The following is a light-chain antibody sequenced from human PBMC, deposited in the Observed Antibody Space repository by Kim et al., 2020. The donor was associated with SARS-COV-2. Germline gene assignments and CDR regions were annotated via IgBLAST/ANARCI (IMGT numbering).Light chain of an antibody. V-gene: IGLV3-21*02. J-gene: IGLJ2*01. CDR3: QVWDTSSHHMI. Sequence: APGQTARITRGGNNIGSKSVHWYQQKPGRAPVLVLYDDSDRPSGIPERFSGSNSGNTATLTISRVEAGDEADYYCQVWDTSSHHMIFGGGTQLTVL. CDR2: DDS. CDR1: NIGSKS.